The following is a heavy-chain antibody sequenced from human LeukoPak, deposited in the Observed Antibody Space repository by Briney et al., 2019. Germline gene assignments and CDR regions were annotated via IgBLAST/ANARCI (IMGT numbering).Heavy chain of an antibody. J-gene: IGHJ4*02. Sequence: SVKVSCKASGGTFSSYAISWVRQAPGQGLEWLGGIIPIFGAANYAQKFQGRVTITADESTSTAYMELSSLRSEDTAVYYCAREGGSGSYVDYWGQGTLVTVSS. V-gene: IGHV1-69*01. CDR2: IIPIFGAA. CDR1: GGTFSSYA. D-gene: IGHD3-10*01. CDR3: AREGGSGSYVDY.